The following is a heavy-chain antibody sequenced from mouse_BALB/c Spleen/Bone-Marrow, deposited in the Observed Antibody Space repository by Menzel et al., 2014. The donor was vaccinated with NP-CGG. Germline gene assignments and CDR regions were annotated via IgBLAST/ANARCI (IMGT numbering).Heavy chain of an antibody. CDR3: AGGDGYAMDY. V-gene: IGHV14-1*02. CDR1: GFNIKDYY. Sequence: DVQLQESGAEIVRPGALVKLSCKASGFNIKDYYMQWVKQRPEQGLEWIGWIDPENGNTIYDPKFQGKASITADTSSNTAYLQLSSLTSEDTAVYYCAGGDGYAMDYWGQGTSVTVSS. CDR2: IDPENGNT. J-gene: IGHJ4*01.